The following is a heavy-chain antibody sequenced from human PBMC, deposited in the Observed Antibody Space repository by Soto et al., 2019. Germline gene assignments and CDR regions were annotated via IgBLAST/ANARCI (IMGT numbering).Heavy chain of an antibody. CDR3: AQSFGPTGAGYYSMDV. CDR1: GFSLSTAGVG. V-gene: IGHV2-5*02. D-gene: IGHD3-10*01. Sequence: SGPTLVNPPQTLTLTCTFSGFSLSTAGVGVGWIRQPPGKALEFLALIYWDDDKRYSPSLKSRLTITKDTSRNPVVLTMTNMDPVDTATYYCAQSFGPTGAGYYSMDVWGKGTTVTVSS. J-gene: IGHJ6*04. CDR2: IYWDDDK.